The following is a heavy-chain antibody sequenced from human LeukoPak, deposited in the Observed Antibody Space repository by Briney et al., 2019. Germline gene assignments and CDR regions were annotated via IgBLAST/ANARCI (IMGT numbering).Heavy chain of an antibody. D-gene: IGHD3-3*01. V-gene: IGHV3-21*01. CDR1: GFTFSSYS. Sequence: PGGSLRLSCAASGFTFSSYSMNWVRQAPGKGPEWVSSISSSSSYIYYADSVKGRFTISRDNAKNSLYLQMNSLRAEDTAVYYCARDLAPSPYYDFWSGTTELPGDYWGQGTLVTVSS. CDR3: ARDLAPSPYYDFWSGTTELPGDY. J-gene: IGHJ4*02. CDR2: ISSSSSYI.